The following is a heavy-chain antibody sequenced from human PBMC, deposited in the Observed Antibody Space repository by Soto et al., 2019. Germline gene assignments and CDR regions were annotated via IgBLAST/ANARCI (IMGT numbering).Heavy chain of an antibody. V-gene: IGHV3-23*01. Sequence: PGGYLRLSCAASGFTFSSYAMSWVRQAPGKGLEWVSAISGSGGSTYYADSVKGRFTISRDNSKNTLYLQMNSLRAEDTAVYYCAKAPIARAGGWRYDYWGQGTLVTSPQ. D-gene: IGHD6-13*01. CDR2: ISGSGGST. J-gene: IGHJ4*02. CDR1: GFTFSSYA. CDR3: AKAPIARAGGWRYDY.